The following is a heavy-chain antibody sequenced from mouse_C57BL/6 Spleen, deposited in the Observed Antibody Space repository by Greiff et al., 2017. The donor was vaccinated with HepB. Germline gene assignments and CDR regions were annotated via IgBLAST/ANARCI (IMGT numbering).Heavy chain of an antibody. Sequence: QVQLQQSGAELVMPGASVKLSCKASGYTFTSYWMHWVKQRPGQGLEWIGEIDPSDSYTNYNQKFKGKSTLTVDKSSSTAYMQLSSLTSEDSAVYYCARWGTYYYGSSYSYWGQGTLVTVSA. D-gene: IGHD1-1*01. V-gene: IGHV1-69*01. J-gene: IGHJ3*01. CDR2: IDPSDSYT. CDR1: GYTFTSYW. CDR3: ARWGTYYYGSSYSY.